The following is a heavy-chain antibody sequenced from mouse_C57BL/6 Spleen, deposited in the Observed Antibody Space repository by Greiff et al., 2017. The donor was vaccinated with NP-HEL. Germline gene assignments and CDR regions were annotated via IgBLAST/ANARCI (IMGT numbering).Heavy chain of an antibody. CDR3: TTYFSNYVVSWFAY. V-gene: IGHV14-1*01. J-gene: IGHJ3*01. CDR2: IDPEDGDT. D-gene: IGHD2-5*01. CDR1: GFNIKDYY. Sequence: DVKLQESGEELVRPGASVKLSCTASGFNIKDYYMHWVKQRPEQGLEWIGRIDPEDGDTEYAPKFQGKATMTADTSSNTAYLQLSSLTSEDTAVYYCTTYFSNYVVSWFAYWGQGTLVTVAA.